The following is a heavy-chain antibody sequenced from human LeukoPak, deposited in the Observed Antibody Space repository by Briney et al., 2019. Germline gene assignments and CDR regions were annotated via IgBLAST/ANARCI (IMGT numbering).Heavy chain of an antibody. Sequence: SETLSLTCAVSGYSISSGYYWGWIRQPPGKGLEWSGSIYHSGSTYYNPSLKSRVTISVDTSKNQFSLKLSSVTAADTAVYYCARLTTTIFLNWFDPWGQGTLVTVSS. J-gene: IGHJ5*02. CDR2: IYHSGST. V-gene: IGHV4-38-2*01. CDR3: ARLTTTIFLNWFDP. CDR1: GYSISSGYY. D-gene: IGHD3-3*01.